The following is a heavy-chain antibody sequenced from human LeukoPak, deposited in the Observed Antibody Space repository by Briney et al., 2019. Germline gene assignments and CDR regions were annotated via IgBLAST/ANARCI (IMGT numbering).Heavy chain of an antibody. CDR1: GFTFSSYA. D-gene: IGHD3-22*01. Sequence: GGSLRLSCAASGFTFSSYAMSWVRQAPGKGLEWVSGISGSGGSTYYADSVKGRFTISRDNSKNTLYLQMNSLRAEDTAVYYCASSFSTYYYDSSGYAVDYWGQGTLVTVSS. CDR3: ASSFSTYYYDSSGYAVDY. J-gene: IGHJ4*02. CDR2: ISGSGGST. V-gene: IGHV3-23*01.